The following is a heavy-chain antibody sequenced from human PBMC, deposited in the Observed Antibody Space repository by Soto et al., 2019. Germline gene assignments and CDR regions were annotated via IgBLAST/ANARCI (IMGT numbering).Heavy chain of an antibody. J-gene: IGHJ6*02. CDR3: ARVHRFYDFWSGYYFGRMDV. CDR2: INPSGGST. V-gene: IGHV1-46*01. CDR1: GYTFTSYY. D-gene: IGHD3-3*01. Sequence: ASVKVSCKASGYTFTSYYMHWVRQAPGQGLEWMGIINPSGGSTSYAQKFQGRVTMTRDTSTSTVYMELSSLRSEDTAVYYCARVHRFYDFWSGYYFGRMDVWGQGTTVTV.